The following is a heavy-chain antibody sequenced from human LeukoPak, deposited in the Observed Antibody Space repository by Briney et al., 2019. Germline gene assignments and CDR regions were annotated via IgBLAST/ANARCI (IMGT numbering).Heavy chain of an antibody. CDR3: TRDGYCSSTSCYSWFDP. J-gene: IGHJ5*02. V-gene: IGHV1-2*02. CDR2: INPNSGGT. CDR1: GYTFTGYY. D-gene: IGHD2-2*03. Sequence: GASVKVSCKASGYTFTGYYMHWVRQAPGQRLEWMGWINPNSGGTNYAQKFQGRVTMTRDTSISTAYMELSRLRSDDTAVYYCTRDGYCSSTSCYSWFDPWGQGTLVTVSS.